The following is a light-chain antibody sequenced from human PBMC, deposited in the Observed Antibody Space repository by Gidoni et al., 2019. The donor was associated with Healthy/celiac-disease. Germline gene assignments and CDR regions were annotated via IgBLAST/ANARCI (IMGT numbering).Light chain of an antibody. CDR3: QQYYSTPPWT. V-gene: IGKV4-1*01. CDR1: QSVLYSSNNKNY. CDR2: WAS. Sequence: DIVMTQSPDSLAVSLGERATIHCKSSQSVLYSSNNKNYLAWYQQKPGQPPKLLIYWASTRESGVPDRFSGSGSGTDFTLTISSLQAEDGAVYYCQQYYSTPPWTFGQGTKVEIK. J-gene: IGKJ1*01.